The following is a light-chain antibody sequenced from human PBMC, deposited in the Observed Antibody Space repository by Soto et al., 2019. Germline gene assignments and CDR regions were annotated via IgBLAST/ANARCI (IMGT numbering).Light chain of an antibody. CDR1: TGPVTTSHY. CDR2: STT. J-gene: IGLJ3*02. Sequence: QAVVTQEPSLTVSPGGTVTLTCASSTGPVTTSHYPNWFQQKPGQPPRSLIYSTTNTHSWTPARFSGSLLGGKAALTLSGVLPEDEADYYCVLYYGGAHFVFGGGTQLTV. V-gene: IGLV7-43*01. CDR3: VLYYGGAHFV.